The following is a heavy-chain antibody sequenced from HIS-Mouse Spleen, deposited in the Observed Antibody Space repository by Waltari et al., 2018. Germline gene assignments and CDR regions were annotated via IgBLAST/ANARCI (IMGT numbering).Heavy chain of an antibody. J-gene: IGHJ3*02. CDR1: GFTFSSYA. CDR2: ISYDGSNK. Sequence: QVQLVESGGGGVQPGRSLRLSCAASGFTFSSYAMHWVSQAPGKGLEWVAVISYDGSNKYYADSVKGRFTISRDNSKNTLYLQMNSLRAEDTAVYYCARGPNWNYAFDIWGQGTMVTVSS. D-gene: IGHD1-7*01. V-gene: IGHV3-30*04. CDR3: ARGPNWNYAFDI.